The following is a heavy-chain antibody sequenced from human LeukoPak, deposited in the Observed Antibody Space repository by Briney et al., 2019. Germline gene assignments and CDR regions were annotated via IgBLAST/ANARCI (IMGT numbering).Heavy chain of an antibody. CDR2: IASDGST. D-gene: IGHD1-26*01. J-gene: IGHJ4*02. CDR1: GFTFSSYW. V-gene: IGHV3-74*01. CDR3: IGSGGWPGY. Sequence: GGSLRLACAASGFTFSSYWMHWVRHAPGKGLVWVSRIASDGSTVYADSVKGRFTISRDNAKDTVYLQMNSLRVEDTAVYYCIGSGGWPGYWGQGTLVTVSS.